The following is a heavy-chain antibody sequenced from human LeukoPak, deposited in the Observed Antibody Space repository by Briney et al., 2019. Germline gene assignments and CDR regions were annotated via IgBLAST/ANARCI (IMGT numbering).Heavy chain of an antibody. V-gene: IGHV3-43*02. J-gene: IGHJ4*02. CDR2: ISADGSAT. CDR3: AKDTAVSAVDVALDY. Sequence: PGGSLRLSCAASGFTFDDYAMHWVRQAPGKGLEWVSLISADGSATYYARSVKGRFTISRDNSKNSLYLQVNSVRSEDTALYYCAKDTAVSAVDVALDYWGQGTLLTVS. D-gene: IGHD6-19*01. CDR1: GFTFDDYA.